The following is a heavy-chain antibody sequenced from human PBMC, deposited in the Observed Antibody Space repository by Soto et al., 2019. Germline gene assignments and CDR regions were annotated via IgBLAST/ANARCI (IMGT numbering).Heavy chain of an antibody. CDR2: ISSSSSTI. CDR1: GFTFSSYS. J-gene: IGHJ4*02. Sequence: EVQLVEPGGGVVQPGGALRLSCAASGFTFSSYSMNWVRQAPGQGPEWVSYISSSSSTIYYADSVKGRFTISRGNAKNSLYLQMNSLRAEDTAVYYCARIGRLRWGDCWGKGTLVTVSS. V-gene: IGHV3-48*01. D-gene: IGHD4-17*01. CDR3: ARIGRLRWGDC.